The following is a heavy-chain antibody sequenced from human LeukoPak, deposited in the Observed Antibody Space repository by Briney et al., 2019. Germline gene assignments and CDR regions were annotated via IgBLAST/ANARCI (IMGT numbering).Heavy chain of an antibody. CDR2: ISYDGSNK. CDR3: ARDSLDLVDSSGWGRFDY. D-gene: IGHD6-19*01. J-gene: IGHJ4*02. V-gene: IGHV3-30-3*01. CDR1: GFTFSSYA. Sequence: QPGGSLRLSCAASGFTFSSYAMSWVRQAPGKGLERVAVISYDGSNKYYADSVKGRFTISRDNSKNTLYLQMNSLRAEDTAVYYCARDSLDLVDSSGWGRFDYWGQGTLVTVSS.